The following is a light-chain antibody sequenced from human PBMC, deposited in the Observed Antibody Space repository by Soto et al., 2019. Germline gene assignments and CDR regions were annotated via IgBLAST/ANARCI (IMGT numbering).Light chain of an antibody. CDR1: QHVDSNY. Sequence: EIVLTQSPGALTLSPGETATLSCRASQHVDSNYVAWYKETPGQPPRLLIRSTSFRATGVPDRFSGSGSGTDFTLTISRLEPEDFGVYYSQQYVGLPGTLGLGTHLEIK. J-gene: IGKJ2*01. CDR3: QQYVGLPGT. V-gene: IGKV3-20*01. CDR2: STS.